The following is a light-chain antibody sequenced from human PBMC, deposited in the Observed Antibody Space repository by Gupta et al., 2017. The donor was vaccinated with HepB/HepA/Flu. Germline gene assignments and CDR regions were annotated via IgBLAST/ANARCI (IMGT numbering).Light chain of an antibody. J-gene: IGKJ4*01. CDR3: QQYKKFSYST. Sequence: DTQVIQSPSTLSASVGDTVTITCRASENINTWLAWYQQKPGKAPKLLIYQTSNRQTGVPSRFSGSGSGTEFTLTISSRQPDDSASYYCQQYKKFSYSTFGGGTKVEI. V-gene: IGKV1-5*03. CDR1: ENINTW. CDR2: QTS.